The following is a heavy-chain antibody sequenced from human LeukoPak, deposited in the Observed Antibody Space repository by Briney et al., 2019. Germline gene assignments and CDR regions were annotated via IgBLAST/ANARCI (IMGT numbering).Heavy chain of an antibody. Sequence: AGGSLRLSCAASGFTFSSYSMNWVRQAPGKGLEWVSSISSSSSYIYYADSVKGRFTISRDNAKNSLYLQMNSLRAEDTAVYYCARVAVSGPTGWFDSWGQGTLVIVSS. D-gene: IGHD2-8*02. CDR2: ISSSSSYI. CDR1: GFTFSSYS. CDR3: ARVAVSGPTGWFDS. J-gene: IGHJ5*01. V-gene: IGHV3-21*01.